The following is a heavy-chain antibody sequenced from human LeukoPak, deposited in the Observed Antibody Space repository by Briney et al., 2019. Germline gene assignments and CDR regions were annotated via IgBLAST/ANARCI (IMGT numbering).Heavy chain of an antibody. CDR1: GGSVSSGSYY. Sequence: SETLSLTCTVSGGSVSSGSYYWSWIRQPPGKGLEWIGYIYHSGSTYYNPSLKSRVTISVDRSKNQFSLKLSSVTAADTAVYYCARDIRLGTNNWFDPWGQGTLVTVSS. CDR3: ARDIRLGTNNWFDP. J-gene: IGHJ5*02. D-gene: IGHD7-27*01. CDR2: IYHSGST. V-gene: IGHV4-30-2*01.